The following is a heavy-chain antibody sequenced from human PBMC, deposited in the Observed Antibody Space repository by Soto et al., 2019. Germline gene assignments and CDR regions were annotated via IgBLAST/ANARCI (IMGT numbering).Heavy chain of an antibody. D-gene: IGHD2-15*01. V-gene: IGHV4-39*07. CDR1: GVSIASTTYY. J-gene: IGHJ4*02. Sequence: PSETLSLTCNVSGVSIASTTYYWGWIRQPPGKGLEWIGIIYYSGGTYYNPSLKSRVTISVDTSKNQFSLKLSSVTAADTAVYYCARRYGGTFDYWGQGTLVTVSS. CDR3: ARRYGGTFDY. CDR2: IYYSGGT.